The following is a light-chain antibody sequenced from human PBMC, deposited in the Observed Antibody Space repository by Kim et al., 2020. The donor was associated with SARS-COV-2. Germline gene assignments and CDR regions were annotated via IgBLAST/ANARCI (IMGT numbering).Light chain of an antibody. CDR3: AVWDDSLNYV. CDR2: SNI. CDR1: SSDIGGNP. J-gene: IGLJ1*01. Sequence: ELTQPPSASGTPGQSVSISCSGSSSDIGGNPVNWYQQFPGTVPRLLIFSNIQRPSGVPDRFSGSKSGTSASLAISGLQSEVEAVYYCAVWDDSLNYVF. V-gene: IGLV1-44*01.